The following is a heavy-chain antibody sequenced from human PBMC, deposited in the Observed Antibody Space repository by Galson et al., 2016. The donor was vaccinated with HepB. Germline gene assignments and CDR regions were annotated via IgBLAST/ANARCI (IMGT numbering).Heavy chain of an antibody. CDR2: ITGGGIST. CDR1: GFSFGAYA. D-gene: IGHD1-1*01. Sequence: SLRLSCAASGFSFGAYAMSWVRQAPGKGLEWVSAITGGGISTYYLDSVKGRFVIARDNSKTKRLLQMNNLRAEETATYYCAKDLRTRGQGTLVTVSS. CDR3: AKDLRT. J-gene: IGHJ4*02. V-gene: IGHV3-23*01.